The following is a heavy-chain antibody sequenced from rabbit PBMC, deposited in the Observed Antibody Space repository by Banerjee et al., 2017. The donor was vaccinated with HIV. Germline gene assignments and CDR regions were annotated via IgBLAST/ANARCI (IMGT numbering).Heavy chain of an antibody. Sequence: QEQLVESGGGLVQPEGSLTLTCKASGSDISSNAMCWVRQAPGKGLELIACIYSSNGDKWYASWVNGRFTISRSTSLNTVDLKMTSLTVADTATYFCARRYDSSGWGYYFNLWGPGTLVTVS. CDR1: GSDISSNA. V-gene: IGHV1S47*01. D-gene: IGHD4-1*01. CDR3: ARRYDSSGWGYYFNL. CDR2: IYSSNGDK. J-gene: IGHJ4*01.